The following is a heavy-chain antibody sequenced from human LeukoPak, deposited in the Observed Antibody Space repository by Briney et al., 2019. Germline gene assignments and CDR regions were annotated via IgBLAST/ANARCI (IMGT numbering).Heavy chain of an antibody. V-gene: IGHV3-7*04. CDR1: GFTFSSYW. J-gene: IGHJ4*02. D-gene: IGHD6-19*01. CDR3: GRGSGWLVDY. Sequence: GGSLRLSCAASGFTFSSYWMTWVRQAPGKGLEWVANIKQDGSEKEYVDSVKGRFTISRDNAKKSVYLQMNSLRDEDTAVYYCGRGSGWLVDYWGQGTLVTVSS. CDR2: IKQDGSEK.